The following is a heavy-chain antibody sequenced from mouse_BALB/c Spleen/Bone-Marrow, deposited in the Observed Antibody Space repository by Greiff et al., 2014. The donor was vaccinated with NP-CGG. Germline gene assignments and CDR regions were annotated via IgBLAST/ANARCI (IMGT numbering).Heavy chain of an antibody. Sequence: VYVKQSGPELVKPGASVKMSCKASGYTFTSYVMHWVKQKPGQGLEWIGYINPYNDGTKYNEKFKGKATLTSDKSSSTAYMELSSLTSEDSAVYYCAREGVDYFDYWGQGTTLTVSS. CDR1: GYTFTSYV. CDR3: AREGVDYFDY. CDR2: INPYNDGT. V-gene: IGHV1-14*01. J-gene: IGHJ2*01.